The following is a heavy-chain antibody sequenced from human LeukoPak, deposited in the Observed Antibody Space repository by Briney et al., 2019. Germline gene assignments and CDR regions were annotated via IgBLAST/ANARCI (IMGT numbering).Heavy chain of an antibody. J-gene: IGHJ4*02. D-gene: IGHD6-13*01. V-gene: IGHV1-69*13. CDR1: GYTFTTYA. Sequence: SVKVSCKASGYTFTTYAINWVRQAPGQGLEWMGGIIPIFGTANYAQKFQGRVTITADESTSTAYMELSSLRSEDTAVYYCAREGDSSSWSGKYYFDYWGQGTLVTVSS. CDR2: IIPIFGTA. CDR3: AREGDSSSWSGKYYFDY.